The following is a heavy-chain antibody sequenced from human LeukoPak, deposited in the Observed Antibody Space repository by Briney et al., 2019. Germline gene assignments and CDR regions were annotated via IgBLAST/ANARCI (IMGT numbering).Heavy chain of an antibody. CDR1: GFTFSNSN. J-gene: IGHJ4*02. CDR3: ARGVEN. CDR2: ITSGSSTI. V-gene: IGHV3-48*04. Sequence: GGSLRLSCAASGFTFSNSNMNWVRQAPGKGLEWLSYITSGSSTIYYADSVKGRFTISRDNAKNSLYLQMNSLRAEDTAVYYCARGVENWGQGTLVTVSS.